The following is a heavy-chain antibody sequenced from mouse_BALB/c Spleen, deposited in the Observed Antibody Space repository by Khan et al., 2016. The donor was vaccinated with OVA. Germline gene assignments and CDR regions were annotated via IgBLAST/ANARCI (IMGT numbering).Heavy chain of an antibody. Sequence: EVQLQESGPGLLKPSQSLSLTCTVTGYSITSDYAWNWIRKFPGNKLDWMAYISYSGSTTYSPSFRSRISITRDTSKNQFFLQLNSVTTEDTATYYCASGELLLRYPDYFDYWGQGTTLTVSA. CDR1: GYSITSDYA. CDR3: ASGELLLRYPDYFDY. CDR2: ISYSGST. J-gene: IGHJ2*01. D-gene: IGHD1-1*01. V-gene: IGHV3-2*02.